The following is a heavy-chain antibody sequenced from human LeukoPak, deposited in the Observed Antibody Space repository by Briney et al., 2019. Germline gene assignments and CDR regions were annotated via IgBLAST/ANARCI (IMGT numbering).Heavy chain of an antibody. CDR1: GGTFISYA. Sequence: SVKVSCKASGGTFISYAISWVRQAPGQGLEWMGGIIPIFGTANYAQKFQGRVTITADESTSTAYMELSSLRSEDTAVYYCARVRGSSWSFDYWAREPWSPSPQ. CDR2: IIPIFGTA. D-gene: IGHD6-13*01. J-gene: IGHJ4*02. CDR3: ARVRGSSWSFDY. V-gene: IGHV1-69*13.